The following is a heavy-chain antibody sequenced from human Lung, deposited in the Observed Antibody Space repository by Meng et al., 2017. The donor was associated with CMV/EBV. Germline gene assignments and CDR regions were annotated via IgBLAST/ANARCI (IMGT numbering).Heavy chain of an antibody. J-gene: IGHJ5*02. CDR3: VRDSLADWFDP. Sequence: CAAPGFYFSIYSKNLVRQAPGKGLEWISYISSTASTIYYADSVEGRFTISRDYAENSQYIQMNSLRVEDTDVYYCVRDSLADWFDPWGQGTLVXVSS. CDR2: ISSTASTI. V-gene: IGHV3-48*04. CDR1: GFYFSIYS.